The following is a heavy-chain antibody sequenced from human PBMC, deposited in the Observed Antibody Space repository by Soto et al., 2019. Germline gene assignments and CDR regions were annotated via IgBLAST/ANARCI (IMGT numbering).Heavy chain of an antibody. CDR2: ISAYNGNT. CDR3: ARGKCSSTSCYDNWFDP. D-gene: IGHD2-2*01. Sequence: ASVKVSCKASGYTFTSYGISWVRQAPGQGLEWMGWISAYNGNTNYAQKLQGRVTMTTDTSTSTAYMELRSLRSDDTAVYYCARGKCSSTSCYDNWFDPWGQGTLVTVSS. J-gene: IGHJ5*02. V-gene: IGHV1-18*01. CDR1: GYTFTSYG.